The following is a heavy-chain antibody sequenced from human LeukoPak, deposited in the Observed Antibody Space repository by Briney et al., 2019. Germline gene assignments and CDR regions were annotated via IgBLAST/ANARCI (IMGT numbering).Heavy chain of an antibody. J-gene: IGHJ4*02. CDR3: AKKGYDYGDYFDY. D-gene: IGHD4-17*01. CDR2: ISTSSSYI. CDR1: GFTFSSYS. Sequence: GGSLRLSCAASGFTFSSYSMNWVRQAPGRGLEWVSSISTSSSYIYYADSVKGRFTISRDNAKNSLYLQMNSLRVEDTAVYYCAKKGYDYGDYFDYWGQGTLVTVPS. V-gene: IGHV3-21*01.